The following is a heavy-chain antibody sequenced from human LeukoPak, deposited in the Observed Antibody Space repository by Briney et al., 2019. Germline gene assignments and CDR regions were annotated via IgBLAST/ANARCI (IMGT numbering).Heavy chain of an antibody. V-gene: IGHV3-30-3*01. J-gene: IGHJ4*02. Sequence: GRSLRLSCAVSGFAFSSLAMHWVRQAPGKGLEWVAFISYDGNNQYYADSVKGRFTISRDNSKNTLYLQMNNLRAEDTAIYYCARVGSRYCSGANCYDGFWGQGTLVSVSS. CDR2: ISYDGNNQ. CDR3: ARVGSRYCSGANCYDGF. D-gene: IGHD2-15*01. CDR1: GFAFSSLA.